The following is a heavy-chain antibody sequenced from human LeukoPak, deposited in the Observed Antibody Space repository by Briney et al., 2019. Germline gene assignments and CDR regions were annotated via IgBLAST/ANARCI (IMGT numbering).Heavy chain of an antibody. J-gene: IGHJ4*02. V-gene: IGHV4-4*07. CDR2: IYTSGST. CDR1: GGSISSYY. CDR3: ARAGYYDSSGYYSFDY. Sequence: SETLSLTCTVSGGSISSYYWSWIRQSAGKGLEWIGRIYTSGSTNYNPSLKSRVTMSVDTSKNQFSLKLSSVTAADTAVYYCARAGYYDSSGYYSFDYWGQGTLVTVSS. D-gene: IGHD3-22*01.